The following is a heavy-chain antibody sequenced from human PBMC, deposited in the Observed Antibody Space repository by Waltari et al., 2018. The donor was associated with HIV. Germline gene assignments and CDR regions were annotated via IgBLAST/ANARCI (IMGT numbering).Heavy chain of an antibody. Sequence: QLQLQESGPGLVKPSETLSLTCTVSGGSISSSSYYWGWFRQPPGKGLEWIGSIYYSGRTYYNPSLKSRVTISVDTSKNQFSLKLSSVTAADTAVYYCSTLWGYYDSSGYFFDYWGQGTLVTVSS. CDR2: IYYSGRT. CDR1: GGSISSSSYY. V-gene: IGHV4-39*07. CDR3: STLWGYYDSSGYFFDY. D-gene: IGHD3-22*01. J-gene: IGHJ4*02.